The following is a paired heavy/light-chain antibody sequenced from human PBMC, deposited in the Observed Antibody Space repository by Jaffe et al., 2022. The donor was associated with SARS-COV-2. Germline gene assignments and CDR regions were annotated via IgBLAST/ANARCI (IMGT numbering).Light chain of an antibody. J-gene: IGLJ2*01. CDR3: AAWDDSLNGPV. CDR1: TSNIGSNT. Sequence: QSVLTQPPSASGTPGQRVTISCSGSTSNIGSNTVNWYQQLPGTAPKLLIYSNNQRPSGVPDRFSGSKSGTSASLAISGLQSEDEADYSCAAWDDSLNGPVFGGGTKLTVL. V-gene: IGLV1-44*01. CDR2: SNN.
Heavy chain of an antibody. CDR2: IYHSGST. CDR1: GYSISSGYF. CDR3: ARVLLNIPGYSGSGGAPLYAFDI. J-gene: IGHJ3*02. D-gene: IGHD1-26*01. Sequence: QVQLQESGPGLVKPSETLSLTCTVSGYSISSGYFWGWIRQPPGKGLEWIGSIYHSGSTYYIPSLKSRVTISVVTFKNQFSLKVTSVTAADTAVYYCARVLLNIPGYSGSGGAPLYAFDIWGRGTMVTVSS. V-gene: IGHV4-38-2*02.